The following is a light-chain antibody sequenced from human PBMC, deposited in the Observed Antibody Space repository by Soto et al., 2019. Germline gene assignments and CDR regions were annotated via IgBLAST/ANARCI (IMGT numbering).Light chain of an antibody. CDR2: DAS. V-gene: IGKV1-5*01. CDR1: QNINNW. Sequence: DIQLTQSPSTLSASVGDRVTLTCRASQNINNWLAWYQQKPGKAPKVLIYDASSLESGVPSRFSGSGSGTEFTLTISSLQPDEFATYNCQQYDGNFGPGTKVDSK. J-gene: IGKJ3*01. CDR3: QQYDGN.